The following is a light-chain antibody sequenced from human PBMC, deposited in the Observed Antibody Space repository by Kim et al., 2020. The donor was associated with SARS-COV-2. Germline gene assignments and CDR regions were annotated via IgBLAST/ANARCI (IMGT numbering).Light chain of an antibody. Sequence: SVPPGQTASITCSGDKLGDKYAYWYQQKPGQSPVLIIYQNSRRPSGIPERFSGSNSGNTATLTISGTQAMDEADYYCQAWDSNTGVFGGGTQLTVL. CDR3: QAWDSNTGV. CDR2: QNS. J-gene: IGLJ2*01. V-gene: IGLV3-1*01. CDR1: KLGDKY.